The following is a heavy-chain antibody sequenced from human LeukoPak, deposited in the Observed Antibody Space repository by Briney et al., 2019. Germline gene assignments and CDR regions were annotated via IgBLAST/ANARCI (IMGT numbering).Heavy chain of an antibody. V-gene: IGHV1-69*06. J-gene: IGHJ6*03. CDR3: AVRYYYYYYYMDV. CDR2: IIPIFGTA. CDR1: GGTFSSYA. Sequence: ASVKVSCKASGGTFSSYAISWVRQAPGQGLEWMGGIIPIFGTANYAQKFQGRVTITADKSTSTAYMELSSLRSEDTAVYYCAVRYYYYYYYMDVWGKGTTVTVSS. D-gene: IGHD3-3*01.